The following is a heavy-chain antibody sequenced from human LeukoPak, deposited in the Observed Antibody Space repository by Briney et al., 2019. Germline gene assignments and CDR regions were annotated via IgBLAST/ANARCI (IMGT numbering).Heavy chain of an antibody. CDR2: ISYDGSNK. Sequence: GRSLRLSCAASGFTFSSYAMHWVRQAPGKGLEWVAVISYDGSNKYYADSVKGRFTISRDNSKNTLYLQMNSLRAEDTAVYYCARLYCSGISCYYFDYWGQGTLVTVSS. CDR3: ARLYCSGISCYYFDY. D-gene: IGHD2-2*01. J-gene: IGHJ4*02. V-gene: IGHV3-30*14. CDR1: GFTFSSYA.